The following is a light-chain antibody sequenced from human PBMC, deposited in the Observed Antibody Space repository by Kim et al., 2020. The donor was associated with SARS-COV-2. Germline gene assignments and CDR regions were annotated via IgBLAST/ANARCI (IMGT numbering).Light chain of an antibody. CDR1: NIGSKS. Sequence: SYELTQPPSVSVAPGKTARITCGGNNIGSKSVHWYQQKPGQAPVLVIYYDSYRPSGIPDRFSGSNSGNTATLTISSVQSGDEADSYFQVWDSSSDHPVFG. CDR2: YDS. J-gene: IGLJ3*02. CDR3: QVWDSSSDHPV. V-gene: IGLV3-21*04.